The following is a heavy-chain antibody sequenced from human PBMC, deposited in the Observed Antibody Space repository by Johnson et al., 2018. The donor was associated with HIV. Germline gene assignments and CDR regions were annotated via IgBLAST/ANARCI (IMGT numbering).Heavy chain of an antibody. CDR1: GFSFSDYY. Sequence: VQLVEPGGGLVKPGGSLRLSCAASGFSFSDYYLTWVRQAPGKGLEWVFVIYSGGSAYYADSVKGRFTITRDNSRNTLYLQMNSLRAEDTAVYYCARHSDPWFVSGYYNGAFDIWGQGTMVTVSS. D-gene: IGHD3-22*01. CDR2: IYSGGSA. CDR3: ARHSDPWFVSGYYNGAFDI. V-gene: IGHV3-66*04. J-gene: IGHJ3*02.